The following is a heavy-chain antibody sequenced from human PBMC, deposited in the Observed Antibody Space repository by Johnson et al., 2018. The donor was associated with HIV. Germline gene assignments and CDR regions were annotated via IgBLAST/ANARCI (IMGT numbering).Heavy chain of an antibody. Sequence: VQVVESGGGLVQPGGSLRLSCAASGFTFSSYAMSWVRQAPGKGLEWVSAIRGSGGSTYYADSGKGRFTISRANSKTTLYQQMNSLRAEDTAVYYCAKGSGSSWYIGAFDIWGQGTMVTVSS. J-gene: IGHJ3*02. CDR3: AKGSGSSWYIGAFDI. CDR2: IRGSGGST. D-gene: IGHD6-13*01. CDR1: GFTFSSYA. V-gene: IGHV3-23*04.